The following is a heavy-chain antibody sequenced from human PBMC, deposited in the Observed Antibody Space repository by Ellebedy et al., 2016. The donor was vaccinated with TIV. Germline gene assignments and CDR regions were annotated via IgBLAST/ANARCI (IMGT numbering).Heavy chain of an antibody. D-gene: IGHD6-13*01. V-gene: IGHV3-21*01. Sequence: PGGSLRLSCAASGFTFSSYSMNWVRQAPGKGLEWVSSISSSSSYIYYADSVKGRFTISRDNAKNSLYLQMNSLRAEDTAVYYCARARLGSSWYYNYWGQGTLVTVSS. CDR2: ISSSSSYI. CDR3: ARARLGSSWYYNY. CDR1: GFTFSSYS. J-gene: IGHJ4*02.